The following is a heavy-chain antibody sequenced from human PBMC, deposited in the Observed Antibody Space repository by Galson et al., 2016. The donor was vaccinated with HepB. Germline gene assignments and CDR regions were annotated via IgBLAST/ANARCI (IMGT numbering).Heavy chain of an antibody. CDR1: GFTFSDYY. D-gene: IGHD1-26*01. V-gene: IGHV3-11*06. J-gene: IGHJ4*02. CDR3: ARDSAGGSDY. CDR2: ISGYGGHS. Sequence: SLRLSCAASGFTFSDYYMSWIRQAPGKGLECVSYISGYGGHSDYADSVRGRFTISRDNAKKSLYLQLDSLRVEDTAVYYCARDSAGGSDYWGQGTLVTVSS.